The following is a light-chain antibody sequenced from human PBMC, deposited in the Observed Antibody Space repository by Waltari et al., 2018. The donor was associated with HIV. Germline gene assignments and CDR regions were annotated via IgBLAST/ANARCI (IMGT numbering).Light chain of an antibody. CDR2: KAS. CDR3: QQYDSYSWT. Sequence: DIQLTQSPSTLAASVGDRVTITCRASQRISSWLAWYQQKPGKAPKVLIYKASSLESGVPSRFSGSGSGTEFTLTISSLQSDDFATYYCQQYDSYSWTFGQGTKVEIK. V-gene: IGKV1-5*03. J-gene: IGKJ1*01. CDR1: QRISSW.